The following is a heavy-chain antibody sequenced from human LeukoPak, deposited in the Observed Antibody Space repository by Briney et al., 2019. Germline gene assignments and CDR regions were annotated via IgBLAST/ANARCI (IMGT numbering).Heavy chain of an antibody. CDR2: INPNSGGT. CDR3: ARPSYYYDSSLDY. Sequence: GASVKVSCKASGYTFTGYYMHWVRQAPGQGLEWMGWINPNSGGTNYAQKFQGRVTMTRDTSISTAYMELSRLRSDDTAVYYCARPSYYYDSSLDYWGQGTLVTVSS. V-gene: IGHV1-2*02. D-gene: IGHD3-22*01. CDR1: GYTFTGYY. J-gene: IGHJ4*02.